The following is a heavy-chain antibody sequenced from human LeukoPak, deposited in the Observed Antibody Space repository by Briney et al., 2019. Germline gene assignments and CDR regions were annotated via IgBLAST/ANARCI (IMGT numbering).Heavy chain of an antibody. J-gene: IGHJ5*02. CDR2: ISAYNGNT. CDR3: ARRSSSSFDP. D-gene: IGHD6-6*01. CDR1: GYTFTGYY. Sequence: ASVKVSCKASGYTFTGYYMHWVRQAPGQGLEWMGWISAYNGNTNYAQKLQGRVTMTTDTSTSTAYMELRSLRSDDTAVYYCARRSSSSFDPWGQGTLVTVSS. V-gene: IGHV1-18*04.